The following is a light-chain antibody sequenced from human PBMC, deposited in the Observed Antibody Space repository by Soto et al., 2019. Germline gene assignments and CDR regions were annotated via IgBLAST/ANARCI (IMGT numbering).Light chain of an antibody. V-gene: IGLV2-8*01. Sequence: QSALTQPPSASGSPGQSVTISCTGTSSYVGGYKYVSWYQQHPGKAPKLMIFEVNKRHSGVPDRFSGSKSDNTASLTVSGLQAEDDADYYCSSYAGINNLGVFGTGTKVTVL. CDR3: SSYAGINNLGV. J-gene: IGLJ1*01. CDR2: EVN. CDR1: SSYVGGYKY.